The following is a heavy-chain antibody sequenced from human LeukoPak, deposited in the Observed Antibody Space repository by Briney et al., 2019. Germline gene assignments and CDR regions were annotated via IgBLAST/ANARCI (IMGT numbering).Heavy chain of an antibody. V-gene: IGHV1-2*04. J-gene: IGHJ5*02. Sequence: ASVKVSCKASGYTFTGYYMHWVRQAPGQGLEWMGWINPNSGGTNYAQKFQGWVTMTRDTSISTAYMELSRLRSDDTAVYYCARERVVVVPAATGWFDPWGQGTLVTVSS. D-gene: IGHD2-2*01. CDR3: ARERVVVVPAATGWFDP. CDR2: INPNSGGT. CDR1: GYTFTGYY.